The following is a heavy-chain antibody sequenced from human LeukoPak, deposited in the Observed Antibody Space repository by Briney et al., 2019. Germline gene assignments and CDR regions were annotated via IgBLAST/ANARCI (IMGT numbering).Heavy chain of an antibody. J-gene: IGHJ4*02. D-gene: IGHD3-10*01. CDR1: GGSISSSSYY. V-gene: IGHV4-39*07. CDR3: ARVLPGRKRISIVRGVPRCFDH. Sequence: SETLSLTCTVSGGSISSSSYYWGWIRQPPGNGLEWIGSIYYSGSTYYNPSLKSRVTISVDTSKNQFSLKLSSVTAADTAVYFCARVLPGRKRISIVRGVPRCFDHWGQGTLVTVSS. CDR2: IYYSGST.